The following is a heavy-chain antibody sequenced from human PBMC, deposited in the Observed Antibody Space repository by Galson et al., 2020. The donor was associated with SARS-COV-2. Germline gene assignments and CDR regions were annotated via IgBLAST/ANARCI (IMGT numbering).Heavy chain of an antibody. Sequence: ASVTVSCTASGYTFTDYYIHWVRQAPGQGLEWMGWNNPKSGGTNYAQKFEGRVTMTRDTSITTAYMELSRLRADDTAVYYCARLRYYDVLTGYIVDVWGQGTMVTVSS. CDR2: NNPKSGGT. CDR3: ARLRYYDVLTGYIVDV. J-gene: IGHJ6*02. D-gene: IGHD3-9*01. V-gene: IGHV1-2*02. CDR1: GYTFTDYY.